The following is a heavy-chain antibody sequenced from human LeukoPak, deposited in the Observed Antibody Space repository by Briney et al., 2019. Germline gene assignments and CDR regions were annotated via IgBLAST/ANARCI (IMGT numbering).Heavy chain of an antibody. D-gene: IGHD4-17*01. Sequence: QAGGSLRLSCAASGFTFSSYAMTWVRQAPGKGLEWVSAISGSGGSTYYADSVKGRFTISRDNSKNTLYLQMNSLRAEDTAVYYCAKGLVGDYVPYYFDYWGQGTLVTVSS. V-gene: IGHV3-23*01. CDR3: AKGLVGDYVPYYFDY. CDR1: GFTFSSYA. J-gene: IGHJ4*02. CDR2: ISGSGGST.